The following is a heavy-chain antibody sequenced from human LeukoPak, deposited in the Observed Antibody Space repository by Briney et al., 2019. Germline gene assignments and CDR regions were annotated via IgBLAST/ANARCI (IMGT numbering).Heavy chain of an antibody. CDR3: ARDPYYGGFDY. J-gene: IGHJ4*02. Sequence: PGGSLRLSCAVSGFTFSTYWMNWVRQAPGKGPEWVADIKQDGSEKYYVDSVKGRFTISRDNAKNSLYLQMNSLRAEDTAVYYCARDPYYGGFDYWGQGTLVTVSS. CDR1: GFTFSTYW. CDR2: IKQDGSEK. D-gene: IGHD4-23*01. V-gene: IGHV3-7*04.